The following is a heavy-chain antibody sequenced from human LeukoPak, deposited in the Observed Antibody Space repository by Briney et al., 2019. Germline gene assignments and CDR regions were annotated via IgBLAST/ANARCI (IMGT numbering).Heavy chain of an antibody. V-gene: IGHV4-39*01. CDR2: IYNSGST. J-gene: IGHJ5*02. CDR1: GGSISSSTYY. Sequence: SETLSLTCSVSGGSISSSTYYWGWIRQPPGKGLEWTGNIYNSGSTYYNPSLKSRVTISVDTSKDQFSLKLSSVTAADTAVYYCARQAYSSNLGWFDPWGQGTLVTVSS. CDR3: ARQAYSSNLGWFDP. D-gene: IGHD6-13*01.